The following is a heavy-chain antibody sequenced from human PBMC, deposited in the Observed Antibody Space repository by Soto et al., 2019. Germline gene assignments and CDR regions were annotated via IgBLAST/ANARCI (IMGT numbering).Heavy chain of an antibody. V-gene: IGHV3-30-3*01. J-gene: IGHJ6*02. D-gene: IGHD3-10*02. CDR2: ISYDGSNT. Sequence: QVQLVESGGGVVQPGRSLTLSCAASGFTFSRFSTHWVRQAPGKGLAWVAVISYDGSNTHYAESVKGRFNISRDDSKNTVYLQMNNLRGEDSAVYYCARDHGMFLSYYYYGMDVWGQGTTVTVSS. CDR1: GFTFSRFS. CDR3: ARDHGMFLSYYYYGMDV.